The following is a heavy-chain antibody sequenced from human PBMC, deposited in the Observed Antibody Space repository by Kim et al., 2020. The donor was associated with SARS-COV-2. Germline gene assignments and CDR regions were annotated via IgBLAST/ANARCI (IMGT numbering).Heavy chain of an antibody. V-gene: IGHV4-38-2*02. Sequence: SETLSLTCTVSGYSISSGYYWGWIRQPPGKGLEWIGSIYHSGSTYYNPSLKSRVTISVDTSKNQFSLKLSSVTAADTAVYYCARPSDSSRWTWYFDLWGR. CDR3: ARPSDSSRWTWYFDL. CDR2: IYHSGST. D-gene: IGHD1-1*01. CDR1: GYSISSGYY. J-gene: IGHJ2*01.